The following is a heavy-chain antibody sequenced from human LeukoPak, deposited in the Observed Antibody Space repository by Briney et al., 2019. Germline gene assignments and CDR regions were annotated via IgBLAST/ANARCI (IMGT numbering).Heavy chain of an antibody. CDR3: ARGRHPGPTWISEY. V-gene: IGHV1-8*01. Sequence: AASVKVSCKASEYTFTGYDINWVRQATGQGLEWMGWMNPNSGNTGYAQKFQGRVTMTRNTSISTAYMELSSLTFEDTAVYYCARGRHPGPTWISEYWGQGTLVTVSS. CDR2: MNPNSGNT. CDR1: EYTFTGYD. J-gene: IGHJ4*02. D-gene: IGHD5-12*01.